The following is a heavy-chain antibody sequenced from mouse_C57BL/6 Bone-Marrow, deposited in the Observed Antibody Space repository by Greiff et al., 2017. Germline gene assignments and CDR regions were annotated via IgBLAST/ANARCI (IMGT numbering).Heavy chain of an antibody. V-gene: IGHV1-50*01. J-gene: IGHJ3*01. Sequence: QVQLQQPGAELVKPGASVKLSCKASGYTFTSYWMQWVKQRPGQGLEWIGEIDPSDSYTDYNQKFKGKATLTVDTSSSTAYMQLSSLTSEDSAVYYCAIYYYGSSGAWFAYWGQGTLVTVSA. CDR2: IDPSDSYT. CDR1: GYTFTSYW. CDR3: AIYYYGSSGAWFAY. D-gene: IGHD1-1*01.